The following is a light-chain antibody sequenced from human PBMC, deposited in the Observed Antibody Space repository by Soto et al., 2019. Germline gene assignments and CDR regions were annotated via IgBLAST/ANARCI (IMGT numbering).Light chain of an antibody. CDR3: SSYTTSSSVI. CDR1: SNDIGGHDY. CDR2: DVN. J-gene: IGLJ2*01. Sequence: QSALTQPASVSGSPGQSIAISCTGTSNDIGGHDYVSWYQQHPGKAPKVMIYDVNHRPSGVSDRFSGSKSGYMASLTISGLQAEDEADYYCSSYTTSSSVIFGGGTKVTVL. V-gene: IGLV2-14*03.